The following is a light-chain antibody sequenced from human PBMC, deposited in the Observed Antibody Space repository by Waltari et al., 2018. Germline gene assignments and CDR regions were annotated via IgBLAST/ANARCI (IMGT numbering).Light chain of an antibody. V-gene: IGKV1-39*01. J-gene: IGKJ4*01. CDR3: QQIYTNPSLS. CDR1: QSIHTY. Sequence: DLQLTQSPSPLSAAVGGRVPITCRGSQSIHTYVNWYHHRPEEAPKLLFSGTSNLRSGIPSRFSGSGSATFSTITISNLQPEDFGSYYCQQIYTNPSLSFGGGTKVEI. CDR2: GTS.